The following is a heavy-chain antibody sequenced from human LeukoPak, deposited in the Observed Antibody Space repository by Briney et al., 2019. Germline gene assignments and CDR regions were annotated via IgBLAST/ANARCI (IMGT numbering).Heavy chain of an antibody. CDR1: RGSISSGSYY. D-gene: IGHD1-26*01. Sequence: SETLSLTCTVSRGSISSGSYYWSWIRQPAGKGLEWIGRVYTSGSTNYNPSLKSRVTISVDTSKNQFSLKLSCVTAADTAVYYCARIRVVGAGDYWGQGTLVTVSS. V-gene: IGHV4-61*02. J-gene: IGHJ4*02. CDR3: ARIRVVGAGDY. CDR2: VYTSGST.